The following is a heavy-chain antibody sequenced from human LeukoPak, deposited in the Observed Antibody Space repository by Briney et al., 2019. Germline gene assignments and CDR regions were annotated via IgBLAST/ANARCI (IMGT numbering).Heavy chain of an antibody. CDR1: GLTFTSFG. CDR3: AKGGSGSYYYYGVDV. V-gene: IGHV3-30*18. CDR2: ISPDGSNK. D-gene: IGHD2-15*01. J-gene: IGHJ6*02. Sequence: GTSLRLSCAASGLTFTSFGMHWVRQAPGKGLEWVAVISPDGSNKYYADSVKGRFTISRDNSKNTLFLQMNSLRPEETAMYYCAKGGSGSYYYYGVDVWGQGTTVSVSS.